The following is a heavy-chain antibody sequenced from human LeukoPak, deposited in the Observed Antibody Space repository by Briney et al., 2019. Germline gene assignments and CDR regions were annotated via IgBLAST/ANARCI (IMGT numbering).Heavy chain of an antibody. CDR2: IIPIFRTT. Sequence: ASVKVSCKPSGGTFSSYATNWVRQAPGQGLEWMGGIIPIFRTTNYAQKLQGRVTITADESTSTAYMELSSLRSEDTAVYYCARGALRFLEWPDHYYYYMDVWGKGTTVTVSS. CDR1: GGTFSSYA. D-gene: IGHD3-3*01. V-gene: IGHV1-69*13. J-gene: IGHJ6*03. CDR3: ARGALRFLEWPDHYYYYMDV.